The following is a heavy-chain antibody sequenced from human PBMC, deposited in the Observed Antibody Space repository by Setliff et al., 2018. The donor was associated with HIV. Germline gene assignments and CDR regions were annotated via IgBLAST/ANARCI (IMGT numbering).Heavy chain of an antibody. J-gene: IGHJ2*01. V-gene: IGHV3-48*04. CDR3: ARVSGGRDSSGYYDVRYWYFDL. CDR1: GFTFDDYA. Sequence: GGSLRLSCAASGFTFDDYAMNWVRQAPGKGLEWVSYISSSSSTIYYADSVKGRFTISRDNAKNSLYLQMNSLRAEDTAVYYCARVSGGRDSSGYYDVRYWYFDLWGRGTLVTVSS. D-gene: IGHD3-22*01. CDR2: ISSSSSTI.